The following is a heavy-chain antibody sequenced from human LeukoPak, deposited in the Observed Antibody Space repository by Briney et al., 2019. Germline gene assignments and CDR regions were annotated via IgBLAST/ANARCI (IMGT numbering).Heavy chain of an antibody. J-gene: IGHJ3*02. CDR2: ISGSGGST. CDR3: ARDDGRTNDAFDI. CDR1: GFTFSSYA. V-gene: IGHV3-23*01. Sequence: GGSLRLSCAASGFTFSSYAMSWVRQAPGKGLEWVSAISGSGGSTYYADSVKGRFTISRDNSKNTLYLQMNSLRAEDTAVYYCARDDGRTNDAFDIWGQGTMVTVSS. D-gene: IGHD5-24*01.